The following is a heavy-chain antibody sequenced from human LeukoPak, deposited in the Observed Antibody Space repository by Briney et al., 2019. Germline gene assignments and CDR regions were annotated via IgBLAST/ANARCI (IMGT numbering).Heavy chain of an antibody. CDR1: GYTFTSYY. D-gene: IGHD1-26*01. CDR2: INPSGGST. Sequence: ASVKVSCKASGYTFTSYYMHWVRQAPGQGLGWMGIINPSGGSTSYAQKFQGRGTMTRDTATSTVYMELSSLRSEDTAVYYCARDSGSYYYWFDPWGQGTLVTVSS. J-gene: IGHJ5*02. V-gene: IGHV1-46*01. CDR3: ARDSGSYYYWFDP.